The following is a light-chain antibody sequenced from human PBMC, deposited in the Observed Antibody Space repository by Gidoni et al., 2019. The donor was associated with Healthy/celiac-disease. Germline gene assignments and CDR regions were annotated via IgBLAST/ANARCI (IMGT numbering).Light chain of an antibody. CDR3: QQYNNWLFT. CDR1: QPVSSN. V-gene: IGKV3-15*01. Sequence: EIVMTHSPATLSVSPGESATLSCRARQPVSSNLAWYQQKPGQAPRLLIYGASTRATGIPARFSGSGSGTEFTLTISSLQSEDFAVYYCQQYNNWLFTFGRGTKVDIK. CDR2: GAS. J-gene: IGKJ3*01.